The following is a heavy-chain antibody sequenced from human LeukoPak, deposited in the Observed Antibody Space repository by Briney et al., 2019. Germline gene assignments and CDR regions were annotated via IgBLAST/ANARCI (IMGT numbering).Heavy chain of an antibody. J-gene: IGHJ6*02. CDR3: AKTHYDLLDV. CDR1: GFSFSTSP. D-gene: IGHD5-12*01. V-gene: IGHV3-23*01. Sequence: GGYLRLSCAASGFSFSTSPMSWVRQPPGKGLEWVSAMNNGPGATFYRDSVRGRFTISRDDSKSTLYLQMNSLRAEDTGTYYCAKTHYDLLDVWGQGTTVTVSS. CDR2: MNNGPGAT.